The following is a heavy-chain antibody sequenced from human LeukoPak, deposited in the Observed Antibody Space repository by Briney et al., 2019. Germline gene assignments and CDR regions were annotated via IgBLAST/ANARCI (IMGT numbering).Heavy chain of an antibody. CDR1: GFTFGSSW. V-gene: IGHV3-7*01. CDR3: ARDQSGSLDY. D-gene: IGHD1-26*01. Sequence: GGSLRLSCAAYGFTFGSSWMAWVRQVPGEGLEWVANIKYDGSEKYYVDSVKGRFTISRDNAKNSVFLQMSGLRAEDTAVYYCARDQSGSLDYWGQGTLVTVSS. J-gene: IGHJ4*02. CDR2: IKYDGSEK.